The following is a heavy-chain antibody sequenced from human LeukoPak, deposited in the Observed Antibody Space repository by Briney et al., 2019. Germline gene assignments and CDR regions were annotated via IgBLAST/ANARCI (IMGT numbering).Heavy chain of an antibody. J-gene: IGHJ3*02. CDR2: ISYDGSNK. V-gene: IGHV3-30*18. D-gene: IGHD3-16*02. CDR3: AKGSRGYRIDAFDI. CDR1: GFTFSSYG. Sequence: GGSLRLSCAASGFTFSSYGMHWVRQAPGKGLEWVAVISYDGSNKYYADSVKGRFTISRDNSKNTLYLQMNSLRAEDTAVYYCAKGSRGYRIDAFDIWGQGTMVTVSS.